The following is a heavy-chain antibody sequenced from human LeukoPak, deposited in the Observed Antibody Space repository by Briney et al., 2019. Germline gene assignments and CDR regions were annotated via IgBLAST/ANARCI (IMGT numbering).Heavy chain of an antibody. CDR3: AKDACDLSRVRVDYYYYMDV. V-gene: IGHV3-30*18. CDR2: ISFDGGNT. Sequence: PGRSHRLSCAASALTFSSYGTDWARQAPGKGLEWEAVISFDGGNTYYAHSRTGRLTLSRDKTKNTLYLQMNSLRAEDTAVYYCAKDACDLSRVRVDYYYYMDVWGKGTTVTVSS. D-gene: IGHD3-10*01. CDR1: ALTFSSYG. J-gene: IGHJ6*03.